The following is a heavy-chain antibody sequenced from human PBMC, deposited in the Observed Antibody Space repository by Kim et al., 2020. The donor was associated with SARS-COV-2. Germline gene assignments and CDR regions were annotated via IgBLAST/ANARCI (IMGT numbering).Heavy chain of an antibody. D-gene: IGHD3-3*01. J-gene: IGHJ6*01. CDR2: IIPILGIA. CDR1: GGTFSSYA. V-gene: IGHV1-69*04. CDR3: AETVRRFLEWFPGAYYYYG. Sequence: SVKVSCKASGGTFSSYAISWVRQAPGQGLEWMGRIIPILGIANYAQKFQGRVTITADKSTSTAYMELSSLRSADTAVYYCAETVRRFLEWFPGAYYYYG.